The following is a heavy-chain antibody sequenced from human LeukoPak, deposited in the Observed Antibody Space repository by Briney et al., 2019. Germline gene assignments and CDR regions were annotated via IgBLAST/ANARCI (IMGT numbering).Heavy chain of an antibody. CDR3: ATNGYYCMDV. Sequence: SETLSLTCSVSGASITSSGYFWGWIRQPPGKGLEWIGLIYYSGTTYYHPSLKSRVIISLNPSKNQFSLSLSSVTAADTAVYYCATNGYYCMDVWGKGTTVTVSS. V-gene: IGHV4-39*07. CDR1: GASITSSGYF. D-gene: IGHD2-8*01. J-gene: IGHJ6*03. CDR2: IYYSGTT.